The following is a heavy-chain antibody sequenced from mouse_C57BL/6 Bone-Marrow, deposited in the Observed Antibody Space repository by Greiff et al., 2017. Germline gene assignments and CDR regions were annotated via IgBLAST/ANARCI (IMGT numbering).Heavy chain of an antibody. CDR1: GYTFTSYW. CDR3: AREVYYGSSYYFDY. CDR2: IDPSDSYT. Sequence: QVQLQQPGAELVMPGASVKLSCKASGYTFTSYWMHWVKQRPGQGLEWIGEIDPSDSYTNYNQKFKGKSTLTVDKSSSTAYMQLSSLTSEDSAVYYCAREVYYGSSYYFDYWGQGPTLTVSS. J-gene: IGHJ2*01. V-gene: IGHV1-69*01. D-gene: IGHD1-1*01.